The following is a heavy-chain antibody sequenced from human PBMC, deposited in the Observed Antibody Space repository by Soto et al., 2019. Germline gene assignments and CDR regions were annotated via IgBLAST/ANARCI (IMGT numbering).Heavy chain of an antibody. D-gene: IGHD4-17*01. CDR3: ASTYGDDGDKAFDI. CDR1: GFTVSSNY. V-gene: IGHV3-53*01. CDR2: IYSGGST. Sequence: PGGSLRLSCAASGFTVSSNYMSWVRQAPGKGLEWVSVIYSGGSTYYADSVKGRFTISRDNSKNTLYLQMNSLRAEDTAVYYCASTYGDDGDKAFDIWGQGTMVT. J-gene: IGHJ3*02.